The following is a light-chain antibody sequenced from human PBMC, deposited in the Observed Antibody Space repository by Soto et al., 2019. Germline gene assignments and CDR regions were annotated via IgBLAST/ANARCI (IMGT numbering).Light chain of an antibody. CDR2: KAS. CDR3: QQFNNYPWT. CDR1: QSISSW. Sequence: DIQMTQSPSTLSASVGARVTITGRAIQSISSWLAWYQQKPGKAPKLLIYKASSLESGVPSRFSGSGSGTEFTLTISSLQPDDFATYYCQQFNNYPWTFGQGTRVEIK. J-gene: IGKJ1*01. V-gene: IGKV1-5*03.